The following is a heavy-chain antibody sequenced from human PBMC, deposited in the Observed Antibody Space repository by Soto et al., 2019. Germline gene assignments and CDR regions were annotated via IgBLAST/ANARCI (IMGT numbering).Heavy chain of an antibody. CDR3: AREGLEYGDYVAY. Sequence: VQLVESGGGLVQPGGSLRLSCAASGFTFSTYNMNWVRRAPGKGLEWVSSILTGSMYIYYADSVKGRFTISRDDAKNSLFLQMKSLRVDDTAVYYCAREGLEYGDYVAYWGPGTLVTVSS. J-gene: IGHJ4*02. D-gene: IGHD4-17*01. CDR1: GFTFSTYN. CDR2: ILTGSMYI. V-gene: IGHV3-21*06.